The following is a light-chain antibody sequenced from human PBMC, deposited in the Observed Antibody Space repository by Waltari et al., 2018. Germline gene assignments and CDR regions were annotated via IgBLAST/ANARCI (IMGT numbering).Light chain of an antibody. J-gene: IGLJ1*01. V-gene: IGLV1-44*01. CDR1: PSKIGMNT. CDR2: TNN. Sequence: QSVLTQPPSASGTPGQRVTIPSSGSPSKIGMNTVTWYQQVPGTAPNLLIYTNNQRPSVVPDRFSGSKSGTSASLAISGLQSEDEADYYCAAWDDSLKGYVFGPGTKVTVL. CDR3: AAWDDSLKGYV.